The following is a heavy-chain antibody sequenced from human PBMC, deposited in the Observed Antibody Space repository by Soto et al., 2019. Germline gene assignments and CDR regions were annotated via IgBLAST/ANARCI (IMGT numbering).Heavy chain of an antibody. CDR3: ARAGAAPYYYYGMDV. Sequence: QVQLAQSGAEVRKPGASVKVSWKASDYTFSTSGMSWLRQAPGQGLEWMGWISTYNGDTNDAPKFQDRVTMTSDTSTSTVYMELRSLRSDDTAVYYCARAGAAPYYYYGMDVWGQGTRVTVFS. CDR1: DYTFSTSG. D-gene: IGHD2-15*01. V-gene: IGHV1-18*01. J-gene: IGHJ6*02. CDR2: ISTYNGDT.